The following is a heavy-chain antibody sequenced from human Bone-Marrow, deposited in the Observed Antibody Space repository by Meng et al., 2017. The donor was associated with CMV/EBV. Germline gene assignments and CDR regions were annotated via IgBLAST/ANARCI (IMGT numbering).Heavy chain of an antibody. CDR1: GFTFSSYA. V-gene: IGHV3-30*02. Sequence: GESLKISCAASGFTFSSYAMHWVRQAPGKGLEWVAFIRYDGSNKYYADSVKGRFTISRDNSKNTLYLQMNSLRAEDTAVYYCARDQGAPRLKVRRDYYGMDVWGQGTTVTVSS. D-gene: IGHD6-6*01. CDR2: IRYDGSNK. CDR3: ARDQGAPRLKVRRDYYGMDV. J-gene: IGHJ6*02.